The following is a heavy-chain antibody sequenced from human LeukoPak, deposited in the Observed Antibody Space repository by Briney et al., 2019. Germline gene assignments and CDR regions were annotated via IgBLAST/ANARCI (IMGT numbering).Heavy chain of an antibody. CDR2: IYPGDSDT. D-gene: IGHD5-24*01. CDR3: ARGRDGYSFGFDY. V-gene: IGHV5-51*01. J-gene: IGHJ4*02. Sequence: GESLKISCKGSGYTFTTYWIGWVRQMPGKGLEWMGVIYPGDSDTRYSPSFQGQVTISADKSISTAYLQWSSLKASDTAMYYCARGRDGYSFGFDYWGQGILVTVSS. CDR1: GYTFTTYW.